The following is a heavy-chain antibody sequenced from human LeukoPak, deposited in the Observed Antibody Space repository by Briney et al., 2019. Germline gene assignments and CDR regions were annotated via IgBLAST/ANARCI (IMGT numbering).Heavy chain of an antibody. J-gene: IGHJ4*02. CDR2: ISSSGVST. CDR3: AGRPDWALGPLDF. D-gene: IGHD3-9*01. Sequence: GGSLRLSCAASGFTFSSHAMSWVRQAPGKGLEWVSLISSSGVSTYYADSVKGRVTISRDNANNTLTLQVNNLRADDTGVYYGAGRPDWALGPLDFWGQGTLVTVSS. CDR1: GFTFSSHA. V-gene: IGHV3-23*01.